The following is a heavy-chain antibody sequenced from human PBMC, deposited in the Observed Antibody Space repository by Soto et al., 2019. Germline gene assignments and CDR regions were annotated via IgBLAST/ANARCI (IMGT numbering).Heavy chain of an antibody. J-gene: IGHJ4*02. CDR1: GGTFSSYT. Sequence: QVQLVQSGAEVKKPGSSVKVSCKASGGTFSSYTISWVRQAPGQGLEWMGRIIPILGIANYAQKFQGRVTITADKSTSTAYMELSSLRSEDTAVYYCAGLTYPDEHTYYDFSYYFDYWGQGTLVTVSS. CDR3: AGLTYPDEHTYYDFSYYFDY. D-gene: IGHD3-3*01. CDR2: IIPILGIA. V-gene: IGHV1-69*02.